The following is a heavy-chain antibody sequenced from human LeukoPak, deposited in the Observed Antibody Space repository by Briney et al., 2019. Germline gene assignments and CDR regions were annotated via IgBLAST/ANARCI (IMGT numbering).Heavy chain of an antibody. CDR3: ARGRSSGWKKDGMDV. Sequence: SETLSLTCAVYGGSFSGYYWSWIRQPPGKGLEWIGEINHSGSTNYNPSLKSRVTISVDTSKNQFSLKLSSVTVADTAVYYCARGRSSGWKKDGMDVWGQGTTVTVSS. J-gene: IGHJ6*02. V-gene: IGHV4-34*01. CDR1: GGSFSGYY. CDR2: INHSGST. D-gene: IGHD6-19*01.